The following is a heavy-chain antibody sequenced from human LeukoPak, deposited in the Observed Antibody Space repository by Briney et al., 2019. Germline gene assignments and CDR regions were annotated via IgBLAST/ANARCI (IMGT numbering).Heavy chain of an antibody. CDR2: ISWNSGSI. V-gene: IGHV3-9*01. Sequence: GGSLRLSCAASGFTFDDYAMPWVRQPPGKGLESVSGISWNSGSIGYADSVKGRFTISRDNAKNSLYLQMYSLRAEDTALYYCARRYCSGGSCYLGVGFDYWGQGTLVTVSS. CDR3: ARRYCSGGSCYLGVGFDY. J-gene: IGHJ4*02. CDR1: GFTFDDYA. D-gene: IGHD2-15*01.